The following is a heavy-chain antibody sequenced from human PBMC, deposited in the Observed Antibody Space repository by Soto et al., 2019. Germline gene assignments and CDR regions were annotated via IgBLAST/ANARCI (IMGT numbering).Heavy chain of an antibody. V-gene: IGHV4-31*03. D-gene: IGHD2-15*01. Sequence: SETLSLTCTVSGGSISSGGYYWSWIRQHPGKGLEWIGYIYYSGSTYYNPSLKSRVTISVDTSKNQFSLKLSSVTAADTAVYYCVRDQAATHYYYYGMDVWGQGTTVTVSS. J-gene: IGHJ6*02. CDR3: VRDQAATHYYYYGMDV. CDR2: IYYSGST. CDR1: GGSISSGGYY.